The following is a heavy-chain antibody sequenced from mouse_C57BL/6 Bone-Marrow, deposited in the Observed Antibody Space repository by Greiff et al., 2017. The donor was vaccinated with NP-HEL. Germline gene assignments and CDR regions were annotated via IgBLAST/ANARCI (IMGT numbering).Heavy chain of an antibody. CDR2: IYPGSGST. Sequence: QVHVKQPGAELVKPGASVKMSCKASGYTFTSYWITWVKQRPGQGLEWIGDIYPGSGSTNYNEKFKSKATLTVDTSSSTAYMQLSSLTSEDSAVYYCARTTGTRAYWGQGTLVTVSA. J-gene: IGHJ3*01. D-gene: IGHD4-1*02. CDR1: GYTFTSYW. V-gene: IGHV1-55*01. CDR3: ARTTGTRAY.